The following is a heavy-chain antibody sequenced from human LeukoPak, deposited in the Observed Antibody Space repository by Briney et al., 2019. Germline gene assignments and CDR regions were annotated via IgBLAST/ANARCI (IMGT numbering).Heavy chain of an antibody. J-gene: IGHJ3*01. Sequence: ASVKVACKASGYSCAAYYMHWGRQAPGQGLGWIGCINPNTGATRYIQNFQCRGSITRDTSITTAYMELSGLRSDDTAVYYCATHGCGGDCYFGFDLWGQGTVVTVSS. V-gene: IGHV1-2*02. CDR2: INPNTGAT. CDR3: ATHGCGGDCYFGFDL. D-gene: IGHD2-21*02. CDR1: GYSCAAYY.